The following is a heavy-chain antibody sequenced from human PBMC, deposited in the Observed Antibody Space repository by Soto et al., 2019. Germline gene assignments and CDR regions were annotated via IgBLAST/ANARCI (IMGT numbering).Heavy chain of an antibody. V-gene: IGHV3-48*02. D-gene: IGHD3-22*01. J-gene: IGHJ4*02. Sequence: GRSLRLSCAASGCTFSSYSMNWVRQAPGKGLEWVSYISSSSSTIYYADSVKGRFTISRDNAKNSLYLQMNSLRDEDTAVYYCARVNDSSGYYHNYFDYWGQGTLVTVSS. CDR1: GCTFSSYS. CDR3: ARVNDSSGYYHNYFDY. CDR2: ISSSSSTI.